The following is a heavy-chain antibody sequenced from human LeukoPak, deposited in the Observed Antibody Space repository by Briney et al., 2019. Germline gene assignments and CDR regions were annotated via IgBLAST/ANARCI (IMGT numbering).Heavy chain of an antibody. CDR3: AKDEAVGGIRNDY. CDR2: IYSGGST. D-gene: IGHD6-19*01. Sequence: GGSLRLSCAASGFTVSSNYMSWVRQAPGKGLEWVSVIYSGGSTYYADSVKGRFTISRDNSKNTLYLQVHSLRAEDTAVYYCAKDEAVGGIRNDYWGQGTLVTVSS. J-gene: IGHJ4*02. V-gene: IGHV3-53*01. CDR1: GFTVSSNY.